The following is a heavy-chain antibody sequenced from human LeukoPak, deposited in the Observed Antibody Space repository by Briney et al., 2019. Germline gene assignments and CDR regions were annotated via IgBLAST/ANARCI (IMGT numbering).Heavy chain of an antibody. CDR2: IHASGST. D-gene: IGHD1-26*01. Sequence: SETLSLTCTVSGGSISSHYWSWIRQPPGKGLEWIGYIHASGSTNQSPSLKSRVTISVDTSKNQFSLKLTSVTAADTAVYYCARGRPVTGSFYFDYWGQGTLVTVSS. CDR1: GGSISSHY. CDR3: ARGRPVTGSFYFDY. J-gene: IGHJ4*02. V-gene: IGHV4-59*11.